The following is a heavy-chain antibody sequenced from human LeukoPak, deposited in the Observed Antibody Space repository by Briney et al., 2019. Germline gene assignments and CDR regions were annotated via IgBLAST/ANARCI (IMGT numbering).Heavy chain of an antibody. Sequence: GGSLRLSCAASGITFNSYSMHWVRQAPDKGLEWVAFIRHIGSNEYYVDSVKGRFTITGDNSKNTLYLQMNSLRGEDTAVYYCWGDFYYWGQGTLVTVSS. CDR3: WGDFYY. CDR2: IRHIGSNE. CDR1: GITFNSYS. V-gene: IGHV3-30*02. J-gene: IGHJ4*02. D-gene: IGHD2-21*01.